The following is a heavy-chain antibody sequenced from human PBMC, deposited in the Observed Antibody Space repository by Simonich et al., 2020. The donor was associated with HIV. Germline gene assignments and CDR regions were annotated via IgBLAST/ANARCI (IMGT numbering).Heavy chain of an antibody. CDR1: GGSFSGYY. CDR2: INHSGST. Sequence: QVQLQQWGAGLLKPSETLSLTCAVYGGSFSGYYWSWIRQPPGKGPEWIGEINHSGSTNYNPALKSRGTISVDTSKNQFSLKLSSVTAADTAVYYCARRHPTTVTTPYFDYWGQGTLVTVSS. V-gene: IGHV4-34*01. J-gene: IGHJ4*02. D-gene: IGHD4-17*01. CDR3: ARRHPTTVTTPYFDY.